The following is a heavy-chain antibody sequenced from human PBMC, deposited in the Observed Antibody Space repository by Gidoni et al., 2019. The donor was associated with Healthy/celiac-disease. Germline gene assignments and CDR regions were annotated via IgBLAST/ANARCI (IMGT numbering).Heavy chain of an antibody. CDR1: AGSLSSSSYY. V-gene: IGHV4-39*01. J-gene: IGHJ4*02. D-gene: IGHD5-18*01. Sequence: QLQLQESGPGLVKPSETLSLTCTVSAGSLSSSSYYLGWIRQPPGKGLEWIGSIYYSGSTYYNPSLKSRVTISVDTSKNQFSLKLSSVTAADTAVYYCARYCYSEYSYGSISLHYFDYWGQGTLVTVSS. CDR3: ARYCYSEYSYGSISLHYFDY. CDR2: IYYSGST.